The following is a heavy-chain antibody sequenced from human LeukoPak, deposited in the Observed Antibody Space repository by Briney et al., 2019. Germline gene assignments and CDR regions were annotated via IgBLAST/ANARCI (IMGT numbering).Heavy chain of an antibody. CDR1: GGTFSSYA. CDR2: IIPIFGTA. D-gene: IGHD5-24*01. J-gene: IGHJ5*02. V-gene: IGHV1-69*13. CDR3: ASGGGDGYNSRINWFDP. Sequence: GASVKVSCKASGGTFSSYAISWVRQAPGQGLEWMGGIIPIFGTANYAQKFQGRVTITADESTSTAYMELSSLRSEDTAVYYCASGGGDGYNSRINWFDPWGQGTLVTVSS.